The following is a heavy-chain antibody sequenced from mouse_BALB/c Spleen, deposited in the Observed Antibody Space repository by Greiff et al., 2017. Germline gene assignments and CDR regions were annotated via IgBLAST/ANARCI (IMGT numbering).Heavy chain of an antibody. CDR3: ARRGLLLAMDY. CDR2: ISSGGGST. D-gene: IGHD2-3*01. CDR1: GFAFSSYD. J-gene: IGHJ4*01. V-gene: IGHV5-12-1*01. Sequence: VQLVESGGGLVKPGGSLKLSCAASGFAFSSYDMSWVRQTPEKRLEWVAYISSGGGSTYYPDTVKGRSTISRDNAKNTLYLQMSSLKSEDTAMYYCARRGLLLAMDYWGQGTSVTVSA.